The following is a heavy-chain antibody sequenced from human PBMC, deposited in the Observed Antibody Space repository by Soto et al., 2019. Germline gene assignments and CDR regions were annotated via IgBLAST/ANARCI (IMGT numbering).Heavy chain of an antibody. CDR2: IYWDDDT. V-gene: IGHV2-5*02. CDR3: AHAFGGTSWPNDAFDV. Sequence: HITLKESGPTLVKPTQTLTLTCIFSGFSFSADGVDVGWIRQPPEKTLEWLALIYWDDDTRYRPSLKSRLTITKDSSKNQVVLTMTNMDPLDTATYYCAHAFGGTSWPNDAFDVWGQGTVVTVSS. J-gene: IGHJ3*01. CDR1: GFSFSADGVD. D-gene: IGHD3-16*01.